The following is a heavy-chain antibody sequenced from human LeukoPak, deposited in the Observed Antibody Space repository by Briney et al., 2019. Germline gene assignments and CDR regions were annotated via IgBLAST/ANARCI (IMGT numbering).Heavy chain of an antibody. CDR1: GYSISSGYY. CDR3: AREADVDTAP. Sequence: PSETLSLTCTVSGYSISSGYYWGWIRQPPGKGLEWIGSIYHSGSTYYNPSLKSRVTISVDTSKNQFSLKLSSVTAADTAVYYCAREADVDTAPWGQGTLVTVSS. V-gene: IGHV4-38-2*02. D-gene: IGHD5-18*01. CDR2: IYHSGST. J-gene: IGHJ5*02.